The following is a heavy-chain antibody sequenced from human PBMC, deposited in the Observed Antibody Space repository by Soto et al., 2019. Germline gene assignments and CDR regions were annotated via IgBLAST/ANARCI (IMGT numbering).Heavy chain of an antibody. Sequence: QLQLQESGSGLVKPSQTLSLTCAVSGDSISSGGYSWNWIRQPPGKGLEWIGYIYHSGGTDYNPSLKSRVTITVDSSNHQFSLKLSSVTAADTAVYYCARDSRSGYYLEYWGQGTLVTVSS. D-gene: IGHD3-22*01. CDR3: ARDSRSGYYLEY. V-gene: IGHV4-30-2*01. J-gene: IGHJ4*02. CDR2: IYHSGGT. CDR1: GDSISSGGYS.